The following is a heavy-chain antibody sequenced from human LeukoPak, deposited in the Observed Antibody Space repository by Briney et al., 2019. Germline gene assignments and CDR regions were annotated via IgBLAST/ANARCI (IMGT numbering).Heavy chain of an antibody. J-gene: IGHJ4*02. D-gene: IGHD4-17*01. CDR3: AKVGPQGDYDGGALDY. CDR2: ISGSGGST. Sequence: PGGSLRLSCAASGFTFSSYAMSWVRRAPGKGLEWVSAISGSGGSTYYADSVKGRFTISRDNSKNTLYLQMNSLRAEGTAVYYCAKVGPQGDYDGGALDYWGQGTLVTVSS. CDR1: GFTFSSYA. V-gene: IGHV3-23*01.